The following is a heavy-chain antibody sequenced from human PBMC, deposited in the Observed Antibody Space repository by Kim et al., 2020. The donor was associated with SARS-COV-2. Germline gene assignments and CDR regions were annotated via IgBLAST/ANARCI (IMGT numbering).Heavy chain of an antibody. CDR2: ISGSGGST. Sequence: GGSLRLSCAASGFTFSSYAMSWVRQAPGKGLEWVSAISGSGGSTYYADSVRGRFTSSRDNSKNTLYLQMNSLRAEDTAVYYCAGAAAPGDYYGMDVWGQGTTVTVSS. CDR3: AGAAAPGDYYGMDV. D-gene: IGHD2-2*01. V-gene: IGHV3-23*01. CDR1: GFTFSSYA. J-gene: IGHJ6*02.